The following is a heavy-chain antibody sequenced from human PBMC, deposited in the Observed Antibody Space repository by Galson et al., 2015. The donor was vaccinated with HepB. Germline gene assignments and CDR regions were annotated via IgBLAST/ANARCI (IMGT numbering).Heavy chain of an antibody. V-gene: IGHV3-30-3*01. Sequence: SLRLSCAASGFTFSSYAMHWVRQAPGKGLEWVAVISIDGSKKYYADSVKGRFTISRDNSENTLYLQMNSLRPDDTAVYYCARATVRAPPDDYWGQGTLVTVSS. CDR1: GFTFSSYA. J-gene: IGHJ4*02. D-gene: IGHD1-14*01. CDR3: ARATVRAPPDDY. CDR2: ISIDGSKK.